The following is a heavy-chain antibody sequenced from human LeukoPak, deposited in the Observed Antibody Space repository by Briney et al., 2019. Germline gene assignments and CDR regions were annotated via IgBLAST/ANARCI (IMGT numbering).Heavy chain of an antibody. J-gene: IGHJ4*02. CDR1: GFTFSSYA. CDR2: ISYDGSNK. V-gene: IGHV3-30-3*01. CDR3: ARDRGLDNYYGSGSRDY. D-gene: IGHD3-10*01. Sequence: GRSLRLSCAASGFTFSSYAMHWVRQAPGKGLEWVAVISYDGSNKYYADSVKGRFTISRDNSKNTLYLQMNSLRAEDTAVYYCARDRGLDNYYGSGSRDYWGQGTLVTVFS.